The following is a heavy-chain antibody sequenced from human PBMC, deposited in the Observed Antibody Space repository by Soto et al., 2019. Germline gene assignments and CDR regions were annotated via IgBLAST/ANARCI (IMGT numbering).Heavy chain of an antibody. J-gene: IGHJ3*02. CDR3: AKDRGRGSGSYIDACDS. CDR1: GFTFDDYA. CDR2: ISWNSGSI. D-gene: IGHD3-10*01. Sequence: EVQLVESGGGLVQPGRSLRLSCAASGFTFDDYAMHWVRQAPGKGLEWVSGISWNSGSIGYADSVKGRFTISRDNAKNTLYLQRNSLRAEDTAVYYCAKDRGRGSGSYIDACDSGGQGTMVTVSS. V-gene: IGHV3-9*01.